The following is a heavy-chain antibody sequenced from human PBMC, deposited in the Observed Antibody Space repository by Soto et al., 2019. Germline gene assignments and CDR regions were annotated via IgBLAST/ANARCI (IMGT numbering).Heavy chain of an antibody. CDR1: GGSISGHY. V-gene: IGHV4-4*07. CDR2: IYNSGTT. D-gene: IGHD6-13*01. J-gene: IGHJ4*02. Sequence: SETLSLTCSVSGGSISGHYWSWIRLPAGRRLQWIGRIYNSGTTNYNPSLKSRVRMSVDTDRNSFSLRLDSVTAADTAVYYCARNFDIAATGTAFDSWGRGVLVTVSS. CDR3: ARNFDIAATGTAFDS.